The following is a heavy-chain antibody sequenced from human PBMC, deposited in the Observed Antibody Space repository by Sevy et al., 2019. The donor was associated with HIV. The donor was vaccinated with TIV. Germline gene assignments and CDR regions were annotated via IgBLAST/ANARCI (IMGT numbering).Heavy chain of an antibody. J-gene: IGHJ4*02. V-gene: IGHV4-39*01. CDR3: ANQPLTLISPPDS. CDR2: VYYSGST. CDR1: GDSISNSRYY. Sequence: SETLSLTCTVSGDSISNSRYYWGWVRQPPGKGLEGSGSVYYSGSTYYNPSLKSRVTLSIDTSKNQFLLKVNSVTATDTAVSYCANQPLTLISPPDSWGQGTLVTVSS. D-gene: IGHD2-2*01.